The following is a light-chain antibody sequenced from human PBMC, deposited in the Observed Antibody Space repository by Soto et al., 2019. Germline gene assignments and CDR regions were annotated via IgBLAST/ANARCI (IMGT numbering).Light chain of an antibody. CDR1: QSVLYSSNNKNH. CDR2: WAS. Sequence: DIVMTQSPDSLAVSLGERATINCKSSQSVLYSSNNKNHLAWYQQKSGQPPKLLIYWASTRESGVPDRFRGSWSGTDFTLTISRLQAEDVAVYYCQQYYSTPWTFGQGTKVEIK. CDR3: QQYYSTPWT. V-gene: IGKV4-1*01. J-gene: IGKJ1*01.